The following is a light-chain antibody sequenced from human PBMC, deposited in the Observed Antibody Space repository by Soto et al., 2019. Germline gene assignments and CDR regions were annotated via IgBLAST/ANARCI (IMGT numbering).Light chain of an antibody. V-gene: IGLV2-14*01. CDR1: SSDVGGYNY. CDR3: SSYTSSSTHYV. Sequence: QSVLTQPASVSGSPGQSITISCTGTSSDVGGYNYVSWYQQHPGKAPKLMIYDVSNRPSGVSNRFSGSKSGNTASLTISGLQAEDEADYYCSSYTSSSTHYVFGTETKVTVL. J-gene: IGLJ1*01. CDR2: DVS.